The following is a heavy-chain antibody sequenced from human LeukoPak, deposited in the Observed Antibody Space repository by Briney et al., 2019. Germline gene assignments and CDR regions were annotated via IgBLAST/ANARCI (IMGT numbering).Heavy chain of an antibody. CDR2: IYNRGST. CDR3: ARDRPGIAVAGDAFDI. J-gene: IGHJ3*02. CDR1: GGSISSYY. D-gene: IGHD6-19*01. Sequence: PSETLSLTCTVSGGSISSYYWSWIRQPPGKGLEWIGYIYNRGSTNYNPSLKIRVTISVDTSKNQFSLKLRSVTAADTAVYYCARDRPGIAVAGDAFDIWGQGTILTVSS. V-gene: IGHV4-59*01.